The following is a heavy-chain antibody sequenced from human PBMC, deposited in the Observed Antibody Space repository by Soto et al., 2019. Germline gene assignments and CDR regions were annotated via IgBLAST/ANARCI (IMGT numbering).Heavy chain of an antibody. CDR2: IYTSGST. CDR3: SRAWRPAIVRGVYDSFDI. D-gene: IGHD3-10*01. Sequence: SETLSLTCTVSGGSISSYYWSWIRQPAGKGLERIGRIYTSGSTNYNPSLKSRVTMSVDTSKNQFSLKLSSVTTADTAVYYCSRAWRPAIVRGVYDSFDIWGQGTMVTVSS. V-gene: IGHV4-4*07. CDR1: GGSISSYY. J-gene: IGHJ3*02.